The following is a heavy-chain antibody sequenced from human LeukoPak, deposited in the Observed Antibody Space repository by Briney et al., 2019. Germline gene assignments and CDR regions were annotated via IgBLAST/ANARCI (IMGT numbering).Heavy chain of an antibody. V-gene: IGHV4-39*01. CDR3: ARLSPYLGAGSSAFPDDY. D-gene: IGHD3-10*01. CDR2: ISYTGST. Sequence: SETLFLTCTVSGGSISTTTYYWGWLRQPPGKGLEWIGSISYTGSTYYNPSLKIRVTTSVDTSKNQFSLRLSSVTAADTAVYYCARLSPYLGAGSSAFPDDYWGQGTLVTVSS. CDR1: GGSISTTTYY. J-gene: IGHJ4*02.